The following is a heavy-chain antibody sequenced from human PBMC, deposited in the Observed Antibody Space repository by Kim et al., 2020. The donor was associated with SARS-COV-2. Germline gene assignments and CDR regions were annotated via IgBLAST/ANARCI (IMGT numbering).Heavy chain of an antibody. CDR3: ARGGGSYYSV. D-gene: IGHD1-26*01. CDR1: SFPFTTYY. CDR2: IKPDGSDK. J-gene: IGHJ4*02. V-gene: IGHV3-7*01. Sequence: GGSLRLSCAASSFPFTTYYMTWVRQAPGKGLEWVANIKPDGSDKNYVESVKGRFTISRDNTERSLSLQMNSLRVEDTAVYYCARGGGSYYSVWGRGTLVT.